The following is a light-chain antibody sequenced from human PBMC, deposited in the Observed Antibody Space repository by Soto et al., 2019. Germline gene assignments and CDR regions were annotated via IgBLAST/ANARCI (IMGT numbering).Light chain of an antibody. J-gene: IGLJ3*02. CDR3: GTWDSSLSSWV. V-gene: IGLV1-51*02. CDR2: ENN. CDR1: SSNIGNNY. Sequence: QSVLTQPPSVSAAPGQKVTISCSGSSSNIGNNYVSWYQQLPGTAPKLLIYENNKRPSGIPDRFSGSKSGTSATLGITGLQTGDVADYYCGTWDSSLSSWVFGGGTQLTVL.